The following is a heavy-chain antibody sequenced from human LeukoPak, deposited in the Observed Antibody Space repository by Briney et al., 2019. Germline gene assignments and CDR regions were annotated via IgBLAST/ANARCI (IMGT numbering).Heavy chain of an antibody. D-gene: IGHD3-10*01. CDR1: GGSISSSSYY. Sequence: SETLSLTCTVSGGSISSSSYYWGWIRQPPGKGLEWIGSIYYSGSTYYNPSLKSRVTISVDTSKNQFSLKLSSVTAADTAVYYCARDRTTMVRGVRGANWFDPWGQGTLVTVSS. CDR3: ARDRTTMVRGVRGANWFDP. J-gene: IGHJ5*02. CDR2: IYYSGST. V-gene: IGHV4-39*07.